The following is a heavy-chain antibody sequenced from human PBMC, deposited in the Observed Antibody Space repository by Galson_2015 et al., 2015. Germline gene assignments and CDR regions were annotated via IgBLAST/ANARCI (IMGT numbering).Heavy chain of an antibody. CDR3: ARVIVGAIGAFDI. CDR2: INPNSGGT. D-gene: IGHD1-26*01. V-gene: IGHV1-2*04. J-gene: IGHJ3*02. Sequence: SVKVSCKASGYTFTGYYMHWVRQAPGQGLEWMGWINPNSGGTNYAQKFQGWVTMTRDTSISTAYMELSRLRSDDTAVYYCARVIVGAIGAFDIWGQGTMVTVSS. CDR1: GYTFTGYY.